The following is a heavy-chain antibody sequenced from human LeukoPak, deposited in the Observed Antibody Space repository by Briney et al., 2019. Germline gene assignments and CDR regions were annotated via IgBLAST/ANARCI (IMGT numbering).Heavy chain of an antibody. J-gene: IGHJ6*02. V-gene: IGHV4-34*01. CDR2: INHSGST. CDR3: ARDSIVTYYYYGMDV. Sequence: SETLSLTCAVYGGSFSGYYWSWIRQPPGKGLEWIGEINHSGSTNYNPSLKSRVTISVDTSKNQFSLKLSSVTAADTAVYYCARDSIVTYYYYGMDVWGQGTTVTVSS. CDR1: GGSFSGYY. D-gene: IGHD2/OR15-2a*01.